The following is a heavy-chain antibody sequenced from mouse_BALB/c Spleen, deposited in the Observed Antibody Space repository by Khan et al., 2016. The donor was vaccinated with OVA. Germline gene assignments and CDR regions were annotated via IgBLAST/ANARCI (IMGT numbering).Heavy chain of an antibody. J-gene: IGHJ3*01. CDR2: IWAGGRT. D-gene: IGHD1-1*01. V-gene: IGHV2-9*02. CDR3: ARAFYYGAWFAY. Sequence: QVQLKESGPGLVAPSQTLSITCTVSGFSLTSYGVHWVRQPPGKGLEWLGVIWAGGRTNHNSALMSRLSISKDNSKSQVFLKMNSLQTNDTAMYYCARAFYYGAWFAYWCQGTLVTVSA. CDR1: GFSLTSYG.